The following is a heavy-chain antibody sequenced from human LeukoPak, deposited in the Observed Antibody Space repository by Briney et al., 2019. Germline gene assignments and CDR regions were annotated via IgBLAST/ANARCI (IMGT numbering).Heavy chain of an antibody. CDR3: ARDRGAYYHFFDY. J-gene: IGHJ4*02. D-gene: IGHD3-22*01. CDR2: IKQDGSER. V-gene: IGHV3-7*01. CDR1: GFSMSVYW. Sequence: GGSLRLSCEASGFSMSVYWMSWVRQAPGKGLEWVGNIKQDGSERNYVDSVKGRFTISRDNAKKSLYLQMNSPRAEDTAVYYCARDRGAYYHFFDYWGQGTLVTVSS.